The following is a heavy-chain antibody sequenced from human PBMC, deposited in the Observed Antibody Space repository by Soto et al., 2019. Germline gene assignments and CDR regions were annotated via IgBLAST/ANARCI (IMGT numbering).Heavy chain of an antibody. D-gene: IGHD6-19*01. J-gene: IGHJ6*02. CDR3: AKVRYSSPMGYYYGMDV. CDR2: IYTSGST. Sequence: KTSETLSLTCTVSGGSISSYYWSWIRQPAGKGLEWIGRIYTSGSTNYNPSLKSRVTMSVDTSKNQFSLKLSSVTAADTAVYYCAKVRYSSPMGYYYGMDVWGQGTTVTVSS. CDR1: GGSISSYY. V-gene: IGHV4-4*07.